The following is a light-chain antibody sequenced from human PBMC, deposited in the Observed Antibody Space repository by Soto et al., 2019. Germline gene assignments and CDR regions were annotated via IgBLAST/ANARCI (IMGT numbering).Light chain of an antibody. V-gene: IGKV3-20*01. CDR3: HQFDSSLT. CDR1: QSVGSSY. J-gene: IGKJ1*01. CDR2: ATS. Sequence: EIVLTQSPGTLSLSPGERATLSCRASQSVGSSYLAWYQQKPGQAPRLLMYATSSRATGIPDGFSGSGSGTVFTLTISRLEPEDFAVYYCHQFDSSLTFGQGTRVEIK.